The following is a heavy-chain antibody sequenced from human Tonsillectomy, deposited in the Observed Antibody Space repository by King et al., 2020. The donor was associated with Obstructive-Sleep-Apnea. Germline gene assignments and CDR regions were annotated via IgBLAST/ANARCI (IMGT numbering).Heavy chain of an antibody. CDR2: ISYDGSNK. CDR1: GFTFTSYA. Sequence: VQLVESGGGVVQPGRSLRLFCAASGFTFTSYAMHWVRQAPGKGLEGVAVISYDGSNKYYADSVKGRFTISRDNSKNTLYLQMNSLRAEDTAVYYCAREVQRWLQGYFDYWGQGTLVTVSS. D-gene: IGHD5-24*01. CDR3: AREVQRWLQGYFDY. V-gene: IGHV3-30-3*01. J-gene: IGHJ4*02.